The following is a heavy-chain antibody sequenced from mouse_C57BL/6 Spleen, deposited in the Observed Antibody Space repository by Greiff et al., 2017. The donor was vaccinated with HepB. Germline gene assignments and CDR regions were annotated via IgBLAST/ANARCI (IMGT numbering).Heavy chain of an antibody. Sequence: DVMLVESGGGLVKPGGSLKLSCAASGFTFSSYAMSWVRQTPEKRLEWVATISDGGSYTYYPDNVKGRFTISRDNAKNNLYLQMSHLTSEDTAMYYCARSYDYDGGYYAMDYWGQGTSVTVSS. CDR1: GFTFSSYA. CDR2: ISDGGSYT. CDR3: ARSYDYDGGYYAMDY. J-gene: IGHJ4*01. D-gene: IGHD2-4*01. V-gene: IGHV5-4*03.